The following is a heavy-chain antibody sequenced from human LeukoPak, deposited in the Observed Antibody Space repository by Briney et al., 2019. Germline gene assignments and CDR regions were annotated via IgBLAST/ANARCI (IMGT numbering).Heavy chain of an antibody. CDR2: ISGSGSST. D-gene: IGHD2-15*01. CDR1: GVTFSSFD. CDR3: ARRGSTGGYCFDY. V-gene: IGHV3-23*01. J-gene: IGHJ4*02. Sequence: EGSLRLSCAASGVTFSSFDMSWVRQAPGKGLEWVSVISGSGSSTYYADSVKGRFTISRDNSKNTLNLQMNSLRVEDTAVYYCARRGSTGGYCFDYWGQGTLVTVSS.